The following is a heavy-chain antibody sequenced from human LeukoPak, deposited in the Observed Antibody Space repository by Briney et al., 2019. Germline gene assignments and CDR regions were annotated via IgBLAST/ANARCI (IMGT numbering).Heavy chain of an antibody. V-gene: IGHV1-2*02. CDR3: TQQLVWPFDI. D-gene: IGHD1-1*01. J-gene: IGHJ3*02. CDR1: GYTFTGYY. CDR2: INPNNGGT. Sequence: ASVKVSCKASGYTFTGYYMHWVRQAPGRGLEWMGWINPNNGGTNYAQKFQGRVTMTRDTSISTTYMELSGLRSGDTAVYYCTQQLVWPFDIWGQGTMVTVSS.